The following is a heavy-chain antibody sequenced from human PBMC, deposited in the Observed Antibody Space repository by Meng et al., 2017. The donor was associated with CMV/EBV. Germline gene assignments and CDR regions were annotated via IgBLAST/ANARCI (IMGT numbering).Heavy chain of an antibody. V-gene: IGHV3-30*02. J-gene: IGHJ4*02. CDR1: GFTFSSYG. Sequence: GGSLRLSCAASGFTFSSYGMHWVRQAPGKGLEGVAFIRYDGSNKYYADSVKGRFTISRDNSKNTLYLQMNSLRAEDTAVYYCAKLDGAAAEYWGQGTLVTVSS. CDR2: IRYDGSNK. D-gene: IGHD6-13*01. CDR3: AKLDGAAAEY.